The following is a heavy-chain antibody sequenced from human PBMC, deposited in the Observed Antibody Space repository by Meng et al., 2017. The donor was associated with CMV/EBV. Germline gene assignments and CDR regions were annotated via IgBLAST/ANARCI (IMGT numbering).Heavy chain of an antibody. Sequence: SVKVPRQAPVGTFSSYTISWVRQAPGQGLEWMGRIIPILGIANYAQKLQGRVTITADKSTSTAYMELSSLRSEDTTVYYCAGRPGIRSGSYYNWFDPWGQRTLVTVSS. CDR2: IIPILGIA. D-gene: IGHD1-26*01. V-gene: IGHV1-69*02. CDR3: AGRPGIRSGSYYNWFDP. J-gene: IGHJ5*02. CDR1: VGTFSSYT.